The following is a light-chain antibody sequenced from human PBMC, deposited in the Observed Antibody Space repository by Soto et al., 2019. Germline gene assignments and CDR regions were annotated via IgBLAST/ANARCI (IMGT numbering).Light chain of an antibody. J-gene: IGKJ1*01. V-gene: IGKV3-20*01. CDR2: GAS. Sequence: EIVLTQSPGTLSLSPGERATLSCRASQSVSSSYLAWYQQKPGQAPRLLIYGASSRATGIPDRFSGSGSGTEFTLTISSLQPDDFATYYCQQYYGAFGQGTKVDIK. CDR3: QQYYGA. CDR1: QSVSSSY.